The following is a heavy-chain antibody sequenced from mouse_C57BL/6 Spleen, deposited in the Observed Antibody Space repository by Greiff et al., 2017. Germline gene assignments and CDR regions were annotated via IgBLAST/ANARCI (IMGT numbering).Heavy chain of an antibody. Sequence: EVKLVESGGGLVKPGGSLKLSCAASGFTFSSYTMSWVRQTPEKRLEWVATISGGGGNTYYPDSVKGRFTISRDNAKNTLYLQMSSLRSEDTALYYCARPDYYGSSYGYWGQGTTLTVSS. CDR2: ISGGGGNT. CDR3: ARPDYYGSSYGY. CDR1: GFTFSSYT. D-gene: IGHD1-1*01. J-gene: IGHJ2*01. V-gene: IGHV5-9*01.